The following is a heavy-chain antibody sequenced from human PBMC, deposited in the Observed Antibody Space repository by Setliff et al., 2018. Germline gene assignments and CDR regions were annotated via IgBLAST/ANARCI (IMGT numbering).Heavy chain of an antibody. CDR2: IYPGDSDT. CDR3: AGHLGLKTYYDIFSDAFDI. J-gene: IGHJ3*02. CDR1: GYSFTSYW. V-gene: IGHV5-51*01. Sequence: GESLKISCKGSGYSFTSYWIGWVRQMPGKGLEWMGIIYPGDSDTRYSPSFQGQVTISADKSISTAYLQWSSLKASDTAMYYCAGHLGLKTYYDIFSDAFDIWGQGTMVTVSS. D-gene: IGHD3-9*01.